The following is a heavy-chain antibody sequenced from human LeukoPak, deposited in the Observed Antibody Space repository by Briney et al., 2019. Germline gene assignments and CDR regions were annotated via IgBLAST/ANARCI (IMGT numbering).Heavy chain of an antibody. V-gene: IGHV3-21*01. CDR2: ISSSSSYI. CDR1: GFTFSSYS. D-gene: IGHD6-19*01. CDR3: ARAQGIAVAGTVY. Sequence: GGSLRLSCAASGFTFSSYSMNWVRQAPEKGLEWVSSISSSSSYIYYADSVKGRFTISRDNAKNSLYLQMNSLRAEDTAVYYCARAQGIAVAGTVYWGQGTLVTVSS. J-gene: IGHJ4*02.